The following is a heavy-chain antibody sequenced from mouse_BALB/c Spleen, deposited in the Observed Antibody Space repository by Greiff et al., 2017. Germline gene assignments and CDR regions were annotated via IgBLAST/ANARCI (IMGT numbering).Heavy chain of an antibody. CDR2: IDPANGNT. D-gene: IGHD2-4*01. V-gene: IGHV14-3*02. CDR3: ASPLYDHGSAY. CDR1: GFNIKDTY. Sequence: EVKLQESGAELVKPGASVKLSCTASGFNIKDTYMHWVKQRPEQGLEWIGRIDPANGNTKYDPKFQGKATITADTSSNTAYLQLSSLTSEDTAVYYCASPLYDHGSAYWGQGTLVTVSA. J-gene: IGHJ3*01.